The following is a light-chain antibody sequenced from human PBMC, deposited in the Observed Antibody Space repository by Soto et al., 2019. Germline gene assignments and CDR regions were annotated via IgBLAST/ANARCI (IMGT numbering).Light chain of an antibody. CDR1: SGDFGGYNY. Sequence: SVLTQPRSVSGSPGQSVTISCTGTSGDFGGYNYVSWYQQHPGKAPKLMIYDVSERPSGVPDRFSGSKSGNTASLTISGLQAEDEADYYCCSYAGSFTLYVFGTGTKVTVL. CDR3: CSYAGSFTLYV. CDR2: DVS. V-gene: IGLV2-11*01. J-gene: IGLJ1*01.